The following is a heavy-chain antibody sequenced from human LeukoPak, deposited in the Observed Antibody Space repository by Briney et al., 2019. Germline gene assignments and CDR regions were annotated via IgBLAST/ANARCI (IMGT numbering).Heavy chain of an antibody. J-gene: IGHJ4*02. D-gene: IGHD2-15*01. CDR3: ARDVSFDCRGGSCYS. V-gene: IGHV1-69*01. CDR2: IIPIFGTA. Sequence: SVKVSCKASDYTFTSYGISWVRQAPGQGLEWMGGIIPIFGTANYAQKYQGRVTITAYESTSTAYMGLSSLRSEDTAVYYCARDVSFDCRGGSCYSWGQGTLVTVSS. CDR1: DYTFTSYG.